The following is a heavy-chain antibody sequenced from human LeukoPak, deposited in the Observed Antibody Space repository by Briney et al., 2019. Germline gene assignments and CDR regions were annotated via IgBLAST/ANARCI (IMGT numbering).Heavy chain of an antibody. D-gene: IGHD3-9*01. V-gene: IGHV4-39*07. J-gene: IGHJ6*03. CDR2: IYYSGTT. Sequence: PETLSLTCTVSGGSISGSTYYWGWIRQPPGKGLEWIGSIYYSGTTYYNPSLKSRVTISVDTSKNQFSLKLSSVTAADTAVYYCARTLAYYDILTGYIGYYYYMDVWGKGTTVTISS. CDR3: ARTLAYYDILTGYIGYYYYMDV. CDR1: GGSISGSTYY.